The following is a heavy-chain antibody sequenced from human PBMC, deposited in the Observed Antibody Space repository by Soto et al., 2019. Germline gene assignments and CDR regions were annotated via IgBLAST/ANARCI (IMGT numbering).Heavy chain of an antibody. J-gene: IGHJ6*02. V-gene: IGHV1-18*01. Sequence: QIQLVQSGPEVRKPGASVKVSCKASGYIFSNFGISWVRQAPGQGLEWMGWLSGYNDNTNYAQKFQCRVRMTTDISTSTAYMELTTLRPEDTAVYYCAKDASSWFYYYYGMDVWGQGTTVTVSS. D-gene: IGHD2-2*01. CDR2: LSGYNDNT. CDR3: AKDASSWFYYYYGMDV. CDR1: GYIFSNFG.